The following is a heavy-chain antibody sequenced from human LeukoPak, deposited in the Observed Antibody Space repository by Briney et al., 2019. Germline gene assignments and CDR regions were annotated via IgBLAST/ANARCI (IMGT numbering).Heavy chain of an antibody. CDR3: ARIGYSSSCTDY. J-gene: IGHJ4*02. V-gene: IGHV3-23*01. D-gene: IGHD2-2*01. CDR1: GFTFSNYA. Sequence: GGSLRLSCAASGFTFSNYAMGWVRQAPGKGLEWVSAISRSGGSTYYADSVKGQFTISRDNSKNTLYLQMNSLRAGDTAVYYCARIGYSSSCTDYWGQGTLVTVSS. CDR2: ISRSGGST.